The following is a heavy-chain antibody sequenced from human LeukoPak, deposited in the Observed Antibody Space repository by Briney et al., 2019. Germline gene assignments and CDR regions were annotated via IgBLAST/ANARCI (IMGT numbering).Heavy chain of an antibody. CDR1: RFTFSDYY. J-gene: IGHJ4*02. CDR3: AGTDTAMVNFDY. Sequence: PGGSLRLSCAASRFTFSDYYLSWIRQAPGKGLEWVSYISSSGSTVYYADSVKGRFTISRDNAKNSLYLQMNSLRAEDTAVYYCAGTDTAMVNFDYWGQGTLVTVSS. V-gene: IGHV3-11*04. D-gene: IGHD5-18*01. CDR2: ISSSGSTV.